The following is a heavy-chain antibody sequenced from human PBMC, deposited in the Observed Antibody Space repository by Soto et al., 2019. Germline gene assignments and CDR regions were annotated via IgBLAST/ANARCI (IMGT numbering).Heavy chain of an antibody. Sequence: QVQLVQSGAEVTKPGSSVTVSCTASGDTFSRSTLSWVRQAPGQRLEWMGRIIPMLGMSNSALKFQGRLTIIADTSTNKVYMHFKSLSSSDTVVYYCATSYGSGSGHFDSWGQGTLVTVSS. J-gene: IGHJ4*02. CDR3: ATSYGSGSGHFDS. V-gene: IGHV1-69*02. CDR2: IIPMLGMS. CDR1: GDTFSRST. D-gene: IGHD3-10*01.